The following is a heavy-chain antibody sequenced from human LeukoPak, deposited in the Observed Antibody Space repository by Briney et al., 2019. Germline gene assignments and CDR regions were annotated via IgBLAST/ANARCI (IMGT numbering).Heavy chain of an antibody. J-gene: IGHJ4*02. D-gene: IGHD3-9*01. CDR1: GFTVSSNY. CDR2: ISSSSSTI. Sequence: GGSLRLSCAASGFTVSSNYMNWVRQAPGKGLEWVSYISSSSSTIYYADSVKGRFTISRDNAKNSLYLQMNSLRAEDTAVYYCARGATYYDILTGYYNVGPFDYWGQGTLVTVSS. CDR3: ARGATYYDILTGYYNVGPFDY. V-gene: IGHV3-48*04.